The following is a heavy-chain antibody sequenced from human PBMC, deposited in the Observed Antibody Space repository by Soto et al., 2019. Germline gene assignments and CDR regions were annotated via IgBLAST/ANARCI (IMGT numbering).Heavy chain of an antibody. V-gene: IGHV3-33*08. D-gene: IGHD3-10*01. Sequence: GGSLRLSCVASGFTFSTYGMYWVRQAPGKGLEWVAVIWFDGSNKYYVDSVKGRFTISRDNSKNTLYLQMNSLRAEDTAVYYCARDTVRGGHYYYYGMDVWGQGTTVTFSS. CDR1: GFTFSTYG. CDR3: ARDTVRGGHYYYYGMDV. CDR2: IWFDGSNK. J-gene: IGHJ6*02.